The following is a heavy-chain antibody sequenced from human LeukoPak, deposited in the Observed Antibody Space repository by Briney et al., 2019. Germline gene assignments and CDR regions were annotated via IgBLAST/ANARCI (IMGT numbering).Heavy chain of an antibody. CDR1: GFTFSSYG. CDR3: AKEVRYGREAAAATSGPDY. D-gene: IGHD6-13*01. Sequence: GGSLRLSCAASGFTFSSYGMHWVRQAPGKGLEWVAVISYDGSNKYYADFVKGRFTISRDNSKNTLYLQMNSLRAEDTAVYYCAKEVRYGREAAAATSGPDYWGQGTLVTVSS. V-gene: IGHV3-30*18. CDR2: ISYDGSNK. J-gene: IGHJ4*02.